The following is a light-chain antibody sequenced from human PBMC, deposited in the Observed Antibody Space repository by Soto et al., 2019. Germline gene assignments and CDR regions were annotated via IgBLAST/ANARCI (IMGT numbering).Light chain of an antibody. J-gene: IGLJ1*01. CDR2: RNN. CDR1: TSNIGSNY. Sequence: VLTQPPSASGTPGQGVTISCSGSTSNIGSNYVYWYQQLPGTAPKLLIYRNNQRPSGVPDRFSGSKSGTSASLAISGLRSDDEADYFCATWDDSLNGFYVFGAGTKVTVL. CDR3: ATWDDSLNGFYV. V-gene: IGLV1-47*01.